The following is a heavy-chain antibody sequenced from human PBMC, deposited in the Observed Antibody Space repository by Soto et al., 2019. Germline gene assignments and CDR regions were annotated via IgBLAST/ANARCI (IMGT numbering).Heavy chain of an antibody. J-gene: IGHJ6*02. CDR2: IWYDGSNK. V-gene: IGHV3-33*01. CDR3: ARDGKIEWTLLYYYYGMDV. Sequence: GGSLRLSCAASGFTFSSYGMHWVRQAPGKGLEWVAVIWYDGSNKYYADSVKGRFTISRDNSKNTLYLQMNSLRAEDTAVYYCARDGKIEWTLLYYYYGMDVWGQGTTVTVSS. D-gene: IGHD5-12*01. CDR1: GFTFSSYG.